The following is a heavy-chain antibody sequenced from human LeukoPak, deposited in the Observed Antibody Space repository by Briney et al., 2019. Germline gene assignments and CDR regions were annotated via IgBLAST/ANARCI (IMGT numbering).Heavy chain of an antibody. J-gene: IGHJ5*02. CDR3: ARVRGYCSGGSCYSGTFDP. Sequence: PSETLSLTCTVSGGSISSGSYYWSWIRQPAGKGLEWIGRIYTSGSTNYNPSLKSRVTISVDTSKNQFSLKLSSVTAADTAVYYCARVRGYCSGGSCYSGTFDPWGQGTLVTVSS. CDR2: IYTSGST. CDR1: GGSISSGSYY. D-gene: IGHD2-15*01. V-gene: IGHV4-61*02.